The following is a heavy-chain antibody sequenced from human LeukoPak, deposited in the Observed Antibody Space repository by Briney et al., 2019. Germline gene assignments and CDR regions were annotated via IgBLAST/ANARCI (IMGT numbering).Heavy chain of an antibody. J-gene: IGHJ5*02. CDR2: IVVGSGNT. V-gene: IGHV1-58*01. CDR1: GFTFTSSA. Sequence: ASVKVSCKASGFTFTSSAVQWVRQARGQPLEWIGWIVVGSGNTNYAQKFQERVTITRDMSTSTAYMELSSLRSEDTAVYYCAAVGGLLWFGELLGGFDPWGQGTLVTVSS. D-gene: IGHD3-10*01. CDR3: AAVGGLLWFGELLGGFDP.